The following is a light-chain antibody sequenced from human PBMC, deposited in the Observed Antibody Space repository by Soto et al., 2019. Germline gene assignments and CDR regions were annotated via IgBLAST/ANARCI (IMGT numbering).Light chain of an antibody. CDR2: AAS. CDR3: LQDYDYPRT. V-gene: IGKV1-6*02. J-gene: IGKJ1*01. CDR1: QGIRDE. Sequence: IHMTQSPSSLSSSFGYIVTITCLTSQGIRDELGWYQQKAGKAPNLLISAASRLQSGVPSRFSGRGSGTDFTLTISSLQPEDFATYYCLQDYDYPRTFGQGTKVDIK.